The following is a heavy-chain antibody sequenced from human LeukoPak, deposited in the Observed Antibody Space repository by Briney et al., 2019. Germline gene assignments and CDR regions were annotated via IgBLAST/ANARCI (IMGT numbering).Heavy chain of an antibody. J-gene: IGHJ4*02. CDR3: ARAEGYGGELDS. V-gene: IGHV3-30*13. CDR2: IPYDGSNK. CDR1: GFTFSNYG. D-gene: IGHD4-23*01. Sequence: PARSLRLSSAASGFTFSNYGMHRVPPAPGKGLEGVAAIPYDGSNKYYTDSARGPFTISRESSKNRLYLQMNSLRAEDTAVYYCARAEGYGGELDSWGQGTLVTVSS.